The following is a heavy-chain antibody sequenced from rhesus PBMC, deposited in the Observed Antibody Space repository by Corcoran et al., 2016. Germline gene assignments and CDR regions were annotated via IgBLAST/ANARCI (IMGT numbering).Heavy chain of an antibody. CDR3: ARGEDTAGNFDY. Sequence: QVQLVQSGAEVKKPGASVKVSCKASGFTFGSYAISWVRQAPGQGLEWMGGIVPLVGVTNYAQQFQGRVTITADKSTSTAYMELSSLRSEDTAVYYCARGEDTAGNFDYWGQGVLVTVSS. V-gene: IGHV1S10*01. D-gene: IGHD5-24*01. CDR1: GFTFGSYA. J-gene: IGHJ4*01. CDR2: IVPLVGVT.